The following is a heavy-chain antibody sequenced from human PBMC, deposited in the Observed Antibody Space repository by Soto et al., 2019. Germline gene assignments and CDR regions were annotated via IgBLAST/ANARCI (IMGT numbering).Heavy chain of an antibody. CDR1: GYPFTSSY. CDR3: ARGQGLLLEWSRNWFDP. Sequence: VASVKVCCKASGYPFTSSYINCVRQATGQGLEWMGWMNPNSGNTGYAQKFQGRVTMTRNTSISTAYMELSSLRSEDTAVYYCARGQGLLLEWSRNWFDPWGQGTLVTVSS. CDR2: MNPNSGNT. V-gene: IGHV1-8*01. D-gene: IGHD3-3*01. J-gene: IGHJ5*02.